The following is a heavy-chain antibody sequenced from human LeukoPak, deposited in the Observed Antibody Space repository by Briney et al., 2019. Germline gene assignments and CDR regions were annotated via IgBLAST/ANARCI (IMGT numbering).Heavy chain of an antibody. CDR1: GFTFSSSV. J-gene: IGHJ4*02. Sequence: QPGGSLRLSCSASGFTFSSSVMTWVRQAPGKGLEWVSTMSGSGATTYYADSVKGRFTISRDNSKNTLYLRMNSLRAEDTAVYYCAKDRGYSRGDIDYWGQGTLVTVSS. CDR2: MSGSGATT. CDR3: AKDRGYSRGDIDY. V-gene: IGHV3-23*01. D-gene: IGHD2-21*02.